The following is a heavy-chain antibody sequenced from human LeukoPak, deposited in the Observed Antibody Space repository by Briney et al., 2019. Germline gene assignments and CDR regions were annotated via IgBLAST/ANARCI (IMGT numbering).Heavy chain of an antibody. Sequence: PSETPSLTCNVSGGSISRYYWSWVRQPPGKGLEWIGYIYYSGSTNYNPSLKSRVTISVDTSKNHFSLKLSSVTSADTAVYYCARSILCFGELLLDNWFYPWGQGTLVTVSS. D-gene: IGHD3-10*01. CDR3: ARSILCFGELLLDNWFYP. J-gene: IGHJ5*02. V-gene: IGHV4-59*01. CDR1: GGSISRYY. CDR2: IYYSGST.